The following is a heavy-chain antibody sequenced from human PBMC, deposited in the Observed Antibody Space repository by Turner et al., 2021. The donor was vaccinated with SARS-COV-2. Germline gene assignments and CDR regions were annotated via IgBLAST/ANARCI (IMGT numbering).Heavy chain of an antibody. CDR2: IYSGGST. CDR3: ARVRPSLIDYFDY. CDR1: GFTVSSNY. V-gene: IGHV3-53*02. J-gene: IGHJ4*02. D-gene: IGHD3-16*02. Sequence: EVQLVETGGGLIQPGGSLRLPCSASGFTVSSNYMSWVSQAPGKGLELVSVIYSGGSTYYADSVKGRFTISRDNSKNTLYLQMNSLRAEDTAVYYCARVRPSLIDYFDYWGQGTLVTVSS.